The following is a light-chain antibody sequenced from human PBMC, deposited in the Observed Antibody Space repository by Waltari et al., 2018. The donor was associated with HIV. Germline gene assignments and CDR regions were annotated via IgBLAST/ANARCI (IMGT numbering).Light chain of an antibody. CDR3: LLYFSGFRPNWV. Sequence: QTVVTQEPSLTVSPGGTVTLTCASSSGPFTSGSFANWFQQKPGQPPKTLIYASTKSHSWTPARFSGSRLDDKAVLTWSGARPEDEADYYCLLYFSGFRPNWVFGGGTKLTVL. J-gene: IGLJ3*02. CDR2: AST. CDR1: SGPFTSGSF. V-gene: IGLV7-43*01.